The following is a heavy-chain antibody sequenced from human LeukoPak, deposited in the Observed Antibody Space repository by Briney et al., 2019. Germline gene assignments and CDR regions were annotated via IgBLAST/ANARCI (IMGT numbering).Heavy chain of an antibody. Sequence: ASVKVSCKASGYTFTSYDINWARQATEQGLEWMGWMNPNSGNTGYAQKFQGRVTMTRNTSISTAYMALSSLRSEDTAVYYCARGPARTAEYFQHWGQGTLVAVSS. CDR1: GYTFTSYD. J-gene: IGHJ1*01. CDR3: ARGPARTAEYFQH. V-gene: IGHV1-8*01. CDR2: MNPNSGNT. D-gene: IGHD3/OR15-3a*01.